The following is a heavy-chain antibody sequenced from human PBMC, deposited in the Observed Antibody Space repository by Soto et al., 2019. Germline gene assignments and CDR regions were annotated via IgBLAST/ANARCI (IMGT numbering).Heavy chain of an antibody. CDR1: GFTFSGYG. J-gene: IGHJ4*02. CDR3: ARDGVGATAFWGYLDY. D-gene: IGHD3-16*01. CDR2: IRSDGSTI. V-gene: IGHV3-33*01. Sequence: QVQLVESGGGVVQPGRSLRLSCVASGFTFSGYGMHWVRQAPGKGLEWVAIIRSDGSTIYDADSVRGRFAIYRDNSQNTLFLQMDSLGAEVTAVYYCARDGVGATAFWGYLDYWGQGALVTVSS.